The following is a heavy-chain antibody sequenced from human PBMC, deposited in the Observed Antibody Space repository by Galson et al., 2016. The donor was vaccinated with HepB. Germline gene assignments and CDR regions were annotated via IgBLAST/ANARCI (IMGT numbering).Heavy chain of an antibody. CDR3: ARDFGYSGYDWNYYGVAV. CDR1: GGSISSGGYY. V-gene: IGHV4-31*03. Sequence: TLSLTCTVSGGSISSGGYYWSWIRQHPSKGLEWIGYIHSSGNTYYNPSPKRRLSMLLDTSENQFSLKLTSVTAADTAVYYCARDFGYSGYDWNYYGVAVWGQGTSVTVSS. J-gene: IGHJ6*02. D-gene: IGHD5-12*01. CDR2: IHSSGNT.